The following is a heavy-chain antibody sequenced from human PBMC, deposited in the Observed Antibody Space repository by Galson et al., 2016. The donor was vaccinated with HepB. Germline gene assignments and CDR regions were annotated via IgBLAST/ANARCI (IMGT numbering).Heavy chain of an antibody. CDR1: GLTFSSYA. J-gene: IGHJ5*02. Sequence: SLRLSCAVSGLTFSSYAMSWVRQAPGKGLEWVSAISGSGGSTYYADSVKDRFTISRDNSKNTLYLQMNSLRAEGTAVYYCAKAGSIAAAGTRSLNWFDPWGQGTLVTVSS. CDR3: AKAGSIAAAGTRSLNWFDP. D-gene: IGHD6-13*01. CDR2: ISGSGGST. V-gene: IGHV3-23*01.